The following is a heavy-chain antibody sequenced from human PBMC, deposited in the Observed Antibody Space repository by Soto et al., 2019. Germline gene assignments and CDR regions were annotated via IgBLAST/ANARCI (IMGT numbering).Heavy chain of an antibody. D-gene: IGHD6-19*01. CDR3: ARRTVNIRTFYSGLKTHCFDY. J-gene: IGHJ4*02. V-gene: IGHV4-39*01. CDR1: GGSISSSSYY. Sequence: QLQLQESGPGLVKPSETLSLTCAVSGGSISSSSYYWGWIRQPPGKGLGWIGSIDYSGSTYYNPSRKRRAAISVDTSKNQFSLKLTSVTAADTAVYYCARRTVNIRTFYSGLKTHCFDYWGQGTLVTVSS. CDR2: IDYSGST.